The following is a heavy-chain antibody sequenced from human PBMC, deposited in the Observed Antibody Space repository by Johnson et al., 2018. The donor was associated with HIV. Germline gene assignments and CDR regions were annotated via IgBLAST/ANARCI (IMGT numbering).Heavy chain of an antibody. J-gene: IGHJ3*02. V-gene: IGHV3-23*04. Sequence: VQLVESGGGLVQPGGSLRLSCAASGFTFSSYAMSWVRQAPGKGLEWVSAISGSGGSTYYADSVKGRFTISRDNSKNTLYLQMNSLRPEDTSVYYCARDSGPSDFWSGYRLVVAFNIWGQGTRVTVSS. CDR3: ARDSGPSDFWSGYRLVVAFNI. D-gene: IGHD3-3*01. CDR1: GFTFSSYA. CDR2: ISGSGGST.